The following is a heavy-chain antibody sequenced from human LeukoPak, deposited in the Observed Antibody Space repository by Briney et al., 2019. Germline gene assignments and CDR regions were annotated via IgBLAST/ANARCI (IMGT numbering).Heavy chain of an antibody. D-gene: IGHD1-26*01. Sequence: GGSLRLSCADSGFTFSSYAMHWVRQAPGKGLEWVAVISYDGSNKHYADSVRGRFTISRDNSKNTLYLEMNSLRAEDTAVYFCASAWELLRYFDYWGQGTLVTVSS. J-gene: IGHJ4*02. CDR1: GFTFSSYA. CDR2: ISYDGSNK. V-gene: IGHV3-30-3*01. CDR3: ASAWELLRYFDY.